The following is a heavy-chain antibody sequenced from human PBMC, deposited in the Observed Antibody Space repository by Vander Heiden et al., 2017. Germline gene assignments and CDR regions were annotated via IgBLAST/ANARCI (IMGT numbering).Heavy chain of an antibody. CDR2: FDPEDGET. D-gene: IGHD3-9*01. J-gene: IGHJ4*02. V-gene: IGHV1-24*01. CDR1: GYNLPELS. Sequence: QVQLVQSGAEVKKPGASVKVSCKASGYNLPELSMHWVRQAPGKGLEWMGGFDPEDGETIYAQKFQGRVTMTEDTSTDTAYMELSSLRSEDTVVYYWATAYDILTGYYGFDYWGQGTLVTVSS. CDR3: ATAYDILTGYYGFDY.